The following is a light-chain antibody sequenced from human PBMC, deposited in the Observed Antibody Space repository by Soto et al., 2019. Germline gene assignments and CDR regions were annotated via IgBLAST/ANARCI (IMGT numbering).Light chain of an antibody. CDR1: QSVSSSH. CDR3: QQYGRSPWT. CDR2: DAS. V-gene: IGKV3-20*01. Sequence: EIVLTQSPGTLSLSPVERATLSCMASQSVSSSHLAWYQQKPGQAPRLLIYDASSRATGIPDRFSGSGSGTDFTLIISRLEPEDFAVYYCQQYGRSPWTFGQGTKVDIK. J-gene: IGKJ1*01.